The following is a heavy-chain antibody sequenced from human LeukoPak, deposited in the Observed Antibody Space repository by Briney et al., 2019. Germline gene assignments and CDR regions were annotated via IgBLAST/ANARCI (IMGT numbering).Heavy chain of an antibody. D-gene: IGHD1-26*01. J-gene: IGHJ5*02. CDR2: ISYDGSNK. CDR3: ARDGLVGALESWFVP. CDR1: GFTFSSYA. Sequence: PGGSLRLSCAASGFTFSSYAMHWVRQAPGEGLEWGAVISYDGSNKYYADSVKGRFTISRDNSKNTLYLQMNSLRAEDTAVYYCARDGLVGALESWFVPWGQGTLVTVSS. V-gene: IGHV3-30-3*01.